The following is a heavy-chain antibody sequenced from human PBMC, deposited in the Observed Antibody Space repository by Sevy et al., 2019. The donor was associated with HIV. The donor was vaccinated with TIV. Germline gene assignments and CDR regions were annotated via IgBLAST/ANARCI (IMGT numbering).Heavy chain of an antibody. J-gene: IGHJ4*02. CDR1: GFSFSSYA. D-gene: IGHD3-10*01. CDR2: ISGSGGST. Sequence: GGSLRLSCAASGFSFSSYAMSWVRQTPGKGLEWVSAISGSGGSTYYADSVKGRFTISRDNSKNTLYLQMNSLRAEDTAVYYCAIGGFTMVRGVFDYWGQGTLVTVSS. CDR3: AIGGFTMVRGVFDY. V-gene: IGHV3-23*01.